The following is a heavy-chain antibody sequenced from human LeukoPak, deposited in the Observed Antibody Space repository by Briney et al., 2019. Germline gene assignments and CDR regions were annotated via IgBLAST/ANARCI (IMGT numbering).Heavy chain of an antibody. Sequence: ASVKVSCKASGYTFTSYGISWVRQAPGQGLEWMGWISAYNGNTNYAQKLQGRVTMTTDTSTSTAYMELRSLRSDDTAVYYCARDLPQYYGDYSYFQHWGQGTLVTVSS. J-gene: IGHJ1*01. CDR3: ARDLPQYYGDYSYFQH. D-gene: IGHD4-17*01. V-gene: IGHV1-18*01. CDR2: ISAYNGNT. CDR1: GYTFTSYG.